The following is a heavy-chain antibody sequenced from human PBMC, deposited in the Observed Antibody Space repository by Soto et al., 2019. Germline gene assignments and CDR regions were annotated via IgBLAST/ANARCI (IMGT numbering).Heavy chain of an antibody. CDR2: IIPILGIA. CDR3: ARGDGVRDAFDI. CDR1: GGTFSSYT. V-gene: IGHV1-69*02. D-gene: IGHD2-8*01. J-gene: IGHJ3*02. Sequence: QVQLVQSGAEVQKPGSSVKVSCKASGGTFSSYTISWVRQAPGQGLEWMGRIIPILGIANYAQKFQGRVTITADKSTSTAYMELSSLRSEDTAVYYCARGDGVRDAFDIWGQGTMVTVSS.